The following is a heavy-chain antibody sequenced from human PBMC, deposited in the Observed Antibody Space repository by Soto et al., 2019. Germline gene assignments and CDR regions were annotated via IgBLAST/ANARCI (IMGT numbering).Heavy chain of an antibody. CDR1: GFTFSSYA. D-gene: IGHD6-13*01. J-gene: IGHJ6*04. Sequence: EVQLLESGGGLVQPGGSLRLSCAASGFTFSSYAMSWVRQAPGKGLEWVSAISGSGGSTYYADSVKGRFTISRDNSKNTLYLQMNSMRAEDTAVYYCAKQGYSSSWLDVWCKVTTVTVSS. CDR2: ISGSGGST. V-gene: IGHV3-23*01. CDR3: AKQGYSSSWLDV.